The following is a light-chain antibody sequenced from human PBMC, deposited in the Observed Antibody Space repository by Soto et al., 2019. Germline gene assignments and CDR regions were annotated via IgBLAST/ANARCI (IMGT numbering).Light chain of an antibody. CDR2: DAS. CDR1: QSVSSY. Sequence: EIVLTQSPATLSLSPGERATLSCRASQSVSSYLAWYQQKPGQAPRLLIYDASNRATGLPSRFSGSGSGTAFPRTISSLECEDFAVYYCQRRSNWPPLTFGGGTNVQLK. V-gene: IGKV3-11*01. CDR3: QRRSNWPPLT. J-gene: IGKJ4*01.